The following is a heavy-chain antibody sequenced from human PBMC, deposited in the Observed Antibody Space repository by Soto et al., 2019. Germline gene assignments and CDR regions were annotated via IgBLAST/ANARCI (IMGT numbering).Heavy chain of an antibody. V-gene: IGHV1-18*01. J-gene: IGHJ6*02. CDR3: ARVAITLIRGLKVDFYSMDV. Sequence: ASVKVSFKASGYTFNNYGITWVRQAPGQGLEWLGWISVYNGNKNYAKKVQGRVSMTADTSTSTAHMELRSLQSDDTAVYFCARVAITLIRGLKVDFYSMDVWGQGTTVTV. D-gene: IGHD3-10*01. CDR1: GYTFNNYG. CDR2: ISVYNGNK.